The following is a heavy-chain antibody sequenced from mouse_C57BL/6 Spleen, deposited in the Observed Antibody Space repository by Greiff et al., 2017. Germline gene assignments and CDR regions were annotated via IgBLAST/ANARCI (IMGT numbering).Heavy chain of an antibody. Sequence: QVQLQQSGAELVKPGASVKLSCKASGYTFTSYWMHWVKQRPGRGLEWIGGIGPNSGGTKYNEKFKSKATLTVDKTSSTAYMQLSSLTSEGSAVYYCAGFSGNWFAYWGQGTLVTVSA. CDR2: IGPNSGGT. V-gene: IGHV1-72*01. CDR1: GYTFTSYW. J-gene: IGHJ3*01. CDR3: AGFSGNWFAY. D-gene: IGHD4-1*01.